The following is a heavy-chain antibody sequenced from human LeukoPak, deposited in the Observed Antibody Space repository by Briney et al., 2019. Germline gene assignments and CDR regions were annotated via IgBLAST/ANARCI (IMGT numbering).Heavy chain of an antibody. V-gene: IGHV1-69*04. CDR3: ARDGRVVPAAPYSGYLDY. D-gene: IGHD2-2*01. J-gene: IGHJ4*02. Sequence: ASVKVSCKASGGTFSSYAISWVRQAPGQGLEWMGRIIPIFGIANYAQKFQGRVTITADKSTSTAYMELSSLRSEDTAVCYCARDGRVVPAAPYSGYLDYWGQGTLVPVSS. CDR2: IIPIFGIA. CDR1: GGTFSSYA.